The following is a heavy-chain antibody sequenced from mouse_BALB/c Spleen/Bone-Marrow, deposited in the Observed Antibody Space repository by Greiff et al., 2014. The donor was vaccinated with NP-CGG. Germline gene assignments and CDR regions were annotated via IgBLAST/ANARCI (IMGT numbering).Heavy chain of an antibody. Sequence: EVNLVEPGGGLVQPGGSMKLSCAASGFAFSDTWLDWVRQSPEKGPEWVAEIRTKADDHATYYAESVKGRFTISRDDSISSVYLLMNSLRAEDTGIYYCTPHPFDYWGQGTTLTVSS. V-gene: IGHV6-6*01. CDR2: IRTKADDHAT. CDR1: GFAFSDTW. J-gene: IGHJ2*01. CDR3: TPHPFDY.